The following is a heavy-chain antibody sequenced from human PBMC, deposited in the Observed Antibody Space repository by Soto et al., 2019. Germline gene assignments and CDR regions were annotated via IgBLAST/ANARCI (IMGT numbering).Heavy chain of an antibody. CDR1: GFTFDDYA. Sequence: EVQLVESGGGLVQPGRSLRLSCAASGFTFDDYAMHWVRQAPGKGLEWVSGISWNSGNKGYVDSVRGRFTNSRDNANNSLYLQMNSLKAEDTALYYCARERSFSGRRPFDYWGQGPLVTVSS. J-gene: IGHJ4*02. CDR2: ISWNSGNK. V-gene: IGHV3-9*01. CDR3: ARERSFSGRRPFDY. D-gene: IGHD1-26*01.